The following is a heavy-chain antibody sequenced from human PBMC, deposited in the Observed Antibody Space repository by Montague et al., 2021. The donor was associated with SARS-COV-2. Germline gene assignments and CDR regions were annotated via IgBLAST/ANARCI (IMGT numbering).Heavy chain of an antibody. J-gene: IGHJ3*02. V-gene: IGHV3-11*01. D-gene: IGHD5-18*01. Sequence: SLRLSCAASGFTFSDYYMSWIRQAPGKGLEWVSYISNSGSTIYYADSVKGRFTISRDNAKNSLYLQMNSLRAEDTAVYYCARVRHSYGYLSAFDIWGQGTMVTVSA. CDR3: ARVRHSYGYLSAFDI. CDR2: ISNSGSTI. CDR1: GFTFSDYY.